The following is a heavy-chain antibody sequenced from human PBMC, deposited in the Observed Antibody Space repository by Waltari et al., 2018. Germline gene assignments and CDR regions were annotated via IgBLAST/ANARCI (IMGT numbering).Heavy chain of an antibody. Sequence: EVQLVESGGGLIQPGGSLRLSCAASGFTVSSNYMSWVRQAPGKGVEWVSVIYSGGSTYYADSVKGRVTISRDNSKNTLYLQMNSLRAEDTAVYYCAREFRGTAAAGYFDYWGQGTLVTVSS. CDR2: IYSGGST. CDR1: GFTVSSNY. CDR3: AREFRGTAAAGYFDY. V-gene: IGHV3-53*01. D-gene: IGHD6-13*01. J-gene: IGHJ4*02.